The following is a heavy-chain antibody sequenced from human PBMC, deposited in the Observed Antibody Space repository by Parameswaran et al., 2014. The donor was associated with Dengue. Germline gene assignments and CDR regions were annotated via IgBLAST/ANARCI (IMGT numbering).Heavy chain of an antibody. CDR3: ARDSFSGRITMVRGPFDP. CDR2: ISSSGSTI. Sequence: WIRQPPGKGLEWVSYISSSGSTIYYADSVKGRFTISRDNAKNSLYLQMNSLRAEDTAVYYCARDSFSGRITMVRGPFDPWGQGTLVTVSS. V-gene: IGHV3-48*03. D-gene: IGHD3-10*01. J-gene: IGHJ5*02.